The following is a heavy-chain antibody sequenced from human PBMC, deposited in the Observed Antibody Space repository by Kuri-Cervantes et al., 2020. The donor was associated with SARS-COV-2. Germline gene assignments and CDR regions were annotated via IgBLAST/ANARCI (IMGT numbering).Heavy chain of an antibody. V-gene: IGHV4-34*01. J-gene: IGHJ4*02. CDR1: GVPLNTYS. Sequence: GSLRLSCAVFGVPLNTYSWSWIRQSPGKGLEWIGEINQSGSTNYNPSLKSRVTISPDTSKNQFFLKLSSVTAADTAVYYCARGQRITMVRGVMGFDYWGQGTLVTVSS. CDR3: ARGQRITMVRGVMGFDY. D-gene: IGHD3-10*01. CDR2: INQSGST.